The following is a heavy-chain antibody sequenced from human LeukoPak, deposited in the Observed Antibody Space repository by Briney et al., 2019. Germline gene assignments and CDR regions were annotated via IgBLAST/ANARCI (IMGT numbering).Heavy chain of an antibody. J-gene: IGHJ6*03. D-gene: IGHD3-10*01. CDR1: GGTVSSYA. V-gene: IGHV1-69*13. CDR3: ARSFGENAYYYYMDV. CDR2: IIPIFGTA. Sequence: SVKVSCKASGGTVSSYAISWVRQAPGQGLEWMGGIIPIFGTANYAQKFQGRVTITADESTSTAYMELSSLRSEDTAVYYCARSFGENAYYYYMDVWGKGTTVTISS.